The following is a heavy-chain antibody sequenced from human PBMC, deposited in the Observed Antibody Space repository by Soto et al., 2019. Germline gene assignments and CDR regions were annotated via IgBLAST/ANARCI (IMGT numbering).Heavy chain of an antibody. Sequence: GGSLRLSCAASGFTFSSYAMSWVRPAPGKRREWVSAISGSGGSTYYADSVKGRFTISGDNYKNTLYLQMNSLRAEDTAVYYCAKSPGYSSSWREYYYYGMDVWGQGTTVTVSS. V-gene: IGHV3-23*01. CDR3: AKSPGYSSSWREYYYYGMDV. CDR1: GFTFSSYA. CDR2: ISGSGGST. D-gene: IGHD6-13*01. J-gene: IGHJ6*02.